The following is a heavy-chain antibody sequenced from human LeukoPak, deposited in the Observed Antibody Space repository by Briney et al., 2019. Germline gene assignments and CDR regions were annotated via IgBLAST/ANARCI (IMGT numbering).Heavy chain of an antibody. D-gene: IGHD3-22*01. CDR1: GFTFDDYA. CDR2: ISWNSGSI. J-gene: IGHJ4*02. CDR3: AKDTNYYDSSGYYTH. V-gene: IGHV3-9*03. Sequence: PGGSLRLSCAASGFTFDDYAMHWVRQAPGKGLEWVSGISWNSGSIGYADSVKGRFTISRDNAKNSLYLQMNSLRAEDMALYYCAKDTNYYDSSGYYTHWGQGTLVTVSS.